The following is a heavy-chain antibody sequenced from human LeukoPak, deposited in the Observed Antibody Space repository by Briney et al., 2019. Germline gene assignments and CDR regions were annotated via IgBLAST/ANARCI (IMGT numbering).Heavy chain of an antibody. V-gene: IGHV4-34*01. J-gene: IGHJ4*02. D-gene: IGHD6-13*01. CDR3: ARIGYSSIERDS. CDR1: GGSFSGYY. Sequence: SETLSLTCAVYGGSFSGYYWSWIRQPPGKGLEWIGEINHSGSTNYNPSLKSRVTISVDTSKNQFSLKLSSVTAADTAVYYCARIGYSSIERDSWGQGTLVTVSS. CDR2: INHSGST.